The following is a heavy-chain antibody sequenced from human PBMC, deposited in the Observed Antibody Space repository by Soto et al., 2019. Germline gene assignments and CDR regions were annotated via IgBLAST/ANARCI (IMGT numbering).Heavy chain of an antibody. CDR1: GFTFSNPW. D-gene: IGHD3-3*01. J-gene: IGHJ4*02. V-gene: IGHV3-15*07. Sequence: PGGSLRLSCAGSGFTFSNPWMNWVRQAPGKGLEWVGRIKSKTDGGTTDYAAPVKGRFTISRDNSKNTLYLQMNSLRAEDTAVYYCARTQSEHITIFGVVIPGPFDYWGQGTLVTAPQ. CDR3: ARTQSEHITIFGVVIPGPFDY. CDR2: IKSKTDGGTT.